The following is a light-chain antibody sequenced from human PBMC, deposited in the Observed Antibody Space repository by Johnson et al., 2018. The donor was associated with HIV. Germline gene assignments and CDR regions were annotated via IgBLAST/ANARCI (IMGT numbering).Light chain of an antibody. CDR1: SSNIGNNY. CDR2: DNN. CDR3: GTWVISRSAGCYV. J-gene: IGLJ1*01. Sequence: QSVLTQPPSVSAAPGQKVTISCSGSSSNIGNNYVSWYQQLPGTAPKLLIYDNNKRPSGIPDRFSGSKSGTSATLVITGLQTGDEAVYYCGTWVISRSAGCYVFGTGTKVTVL. V-gene: IGLV1-51*01.